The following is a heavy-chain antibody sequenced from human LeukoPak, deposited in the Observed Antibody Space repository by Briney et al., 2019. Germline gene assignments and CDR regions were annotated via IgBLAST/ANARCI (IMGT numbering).Heavy chain of an antibody. CDR3: ARDTRGVVPAAMTTIAGS. Sequence: GGSLRLSCAASGFTFSSYSMNWVRQAPGKGLEWVSSISSSTSYIYCADSVKGRFTISRDNAKNSLYLQMNSLRAEDTAVYYCARDTRGVVPAAMTTIAGSWGQGTLVTVSS. CDR2: ISSSTSYI. V-gene: IGHV3-21*01. J-gene: IGHJ5*02. D-gene: IGHD2-2*01. CDR1: GFTFSSYS.